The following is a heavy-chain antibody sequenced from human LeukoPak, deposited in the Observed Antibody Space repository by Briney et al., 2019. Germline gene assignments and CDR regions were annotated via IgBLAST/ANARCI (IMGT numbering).Heavy chain of an antibody. CDR2: ISSTSTVI. CDR3: ARNLPAADY. Sequence: GGSLRLSCAASGSTFSSHTMNGVRQARGKGLEWGSYISSTSTVIYYADSVKGRFTISRDNAKNSLYLQMNSLRAEDTAVYYCARNLPAADYWGRGTLVTVSS. CDR1: GSTFSSHT. J-gene: IGHJ4*02. V-gene: IGHV3-48*04. D-gene: IGHD2-2*01.